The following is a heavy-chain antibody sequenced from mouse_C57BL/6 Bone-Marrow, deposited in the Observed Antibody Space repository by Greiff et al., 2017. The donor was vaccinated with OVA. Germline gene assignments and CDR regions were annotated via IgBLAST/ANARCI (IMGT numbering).Heavy chain of an antibody. J-gene: IGHJ2*01. Sequence: EVKLQESGGGLVKPGGSLKLSCAASGFTFSSYAMSWVRQTPEKRLEWVATISDGGSYTYYPDNVKGRFTISRDNAKNNLYLQMSHLKSEDTAMYYCARGEITTVVATDYWGQGTTLTVSS. V-gene: IGHV5-4*03. CDR3: ARGEITTVVATDY. D-gene: IGHD1-1*01. CDR2: ISDGGSYT. CDR1: GFTFSSYA.